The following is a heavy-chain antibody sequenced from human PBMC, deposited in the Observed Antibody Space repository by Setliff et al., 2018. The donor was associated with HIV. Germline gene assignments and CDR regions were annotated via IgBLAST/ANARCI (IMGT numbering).Heavy chain of an antibody. J-gene: IGHJ4*02. CDR1: GGSFNGYS. V-gene: IGHV4-34*01. CDR2: INHSGST. D-gene: IGHD2-2*01. CDR3: ARDRMPMTSWVPDK. Sequence: PSETLSLTCAVYGGSFNGYSWTWIRQPPGKGLEWIGGINHSGSTNYNPSLKSRVTISVDTSKNQFSLKLSSVTAADTAVYYCARDRMPMTSWVPDKWGQGTLVTV.